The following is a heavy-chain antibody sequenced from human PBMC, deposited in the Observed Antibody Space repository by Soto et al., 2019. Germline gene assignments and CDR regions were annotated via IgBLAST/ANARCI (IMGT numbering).Heavy chain of an antibody. V-gene: IGHV3-11*01. CDR2: ISSSGSTI. D-gene: IGHD3-10*01. Sequence: ISSSGSTIDYADSVKGRFTISRDNAKNSLYLQMNSLRAEDTAVYYCARDQYYYGSGSYPYYYYGMDVWGQGTTVTVSS. J-gene: IGHJ6*02. CDR3: ARDQYYYGSGSYPYYYYGMDV.